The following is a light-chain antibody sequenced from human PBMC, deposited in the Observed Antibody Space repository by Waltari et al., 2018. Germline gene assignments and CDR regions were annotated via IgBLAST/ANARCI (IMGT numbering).Light chain of an antibody. Sequence: SFVLRQAPSVSVAPGKTATIAFEGNNSGDVRMNWYQQHPGQAPVLVVYEDDRRPSGIPERFSGSNSGNTAALTISWVEAGDEADYYCQVWTNTDDHPVFGGGTKLTVL. CDR1: NSGDVR. CDR2: EDD. V-gene: IGLV3-21*03. J-gene: IGLJ2*01. CDR3: QVWTNTDDHPV.